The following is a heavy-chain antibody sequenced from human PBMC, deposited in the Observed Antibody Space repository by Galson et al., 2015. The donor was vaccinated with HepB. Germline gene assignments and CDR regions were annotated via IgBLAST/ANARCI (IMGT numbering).Heavy chain of an antibody. CDR2: ISGSGSII. Sequence: SLRLSCAASGFTFSMYSMNWVRQPPGEGLEWVSYISGSGSIIHYADSVKGRFTMSRDNAENSLYLQMNSLRVEDTAVYYCARHITDGDFDGYWGQGTLVTVSS. CDR1: GFTFSMYS. CDR3: ARHITDGDFDGY. V-gene: IGHV3-48*01. D-gene: IGHD4-17*01. J-gene: IGHJ4*02.